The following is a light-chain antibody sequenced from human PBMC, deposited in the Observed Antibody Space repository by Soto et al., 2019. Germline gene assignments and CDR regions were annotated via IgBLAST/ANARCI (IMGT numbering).Light chain of an antibody. J-gene: IGKJ1*01. CDR2: DAS. CDR3: KRRSNWPMT. V-gene: IGKV3-11*01. Sequence: EIVLTQSPATLSLSPGDRATLSCRASQSVSTYFAWYQQKPGQPPSLLIYDASNRATGIPARFSGSRSATDFTLSSSSLETEDFAIYYCKRRSNWPMTFGKGTKVEI. CDR1: QSVSTY.